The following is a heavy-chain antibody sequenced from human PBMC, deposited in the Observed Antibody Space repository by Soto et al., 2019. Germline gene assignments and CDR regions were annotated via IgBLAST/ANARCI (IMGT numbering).Heavy chain of an antibody. CDR2: VYWDDDE. CDR1: GFSLTTDGVG. J-gene: IGHJ4*02. Sequence: QITLRESGPALVKPTQTLTLTCTVSGFSLTTDGVGVGWVRQPPGKALEWLTLVYWDDDERYSRSLQSRLTISRDTSRNKVVLTLTNVDPVDTATYYCVRQDSRGRYFDFWDQGILVTVSS. V-gene: IGHV2-5*02. D-gene: IGHD2-15*01. CDR3: VRQDSRGRYFDF.